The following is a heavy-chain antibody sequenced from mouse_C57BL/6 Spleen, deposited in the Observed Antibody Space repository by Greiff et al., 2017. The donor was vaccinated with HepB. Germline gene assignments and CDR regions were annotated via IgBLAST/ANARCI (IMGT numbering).Heavy chain of an antibody. CDR1: GYTFTDYY. V-gene: IGHV1-76*01. Sequence: QVQLKESGAELVRPGASVKLSCKASGYTFTDYYINWVKQRPGQGLEWIARIYPGSGNTYYNEKFKGKATLTAEKSSSTAYMQLSSLTSEDSAVYFCASLVGDVDWYVDVWGTGTTVTVSS. J-gene: IGHJ1*03. CDR2: IYPGSGNT. D-gene: IGHD1-1*02. CDR3: ASLVGDVDWYVDV.